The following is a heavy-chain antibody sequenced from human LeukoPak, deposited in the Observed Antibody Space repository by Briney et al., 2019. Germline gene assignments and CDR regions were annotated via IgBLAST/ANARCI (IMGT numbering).Heavy chain of an antibody. CDR1: GFTFSSYT. D-gene: IGHD3-9*01. V-gene: IGHV3-21*04. J-gene: IGHJ4*02. CDR3: ASYDILTGYYY. CDR2: ISSSSSSI. Sequence: GGSLRLSCAASGFTFSSYTMNWVRQAPGKGLEWVSSISSSSSSIYYADSVKGRFTISRDNAKNSLYLQMNSLRAEDTALYYCASYDILTGYYYWGQGTLVTVSS.